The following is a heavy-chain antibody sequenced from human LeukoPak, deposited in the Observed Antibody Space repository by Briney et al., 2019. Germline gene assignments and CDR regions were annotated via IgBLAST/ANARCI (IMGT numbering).Heavy chain of an antibody. CDR3: AREGVHCSGRSCLKAY. CDR1: GGSFSGYY. CDR2: INHSGST. Sequence: ASETLSLTCAVYGGSFSGYYWSWIRQPPGKGLEWIGEINHSGSTNYNPSLKSRVTISVDTSKNQFSLKLSSVTAADTAVYYCAREGVHCSGRSCLKAYWGQGTLVTVSS. J-gene: IGHJ4*02. D-gene: IGHD2-15*01. V-gene: IGHV4-34*01.